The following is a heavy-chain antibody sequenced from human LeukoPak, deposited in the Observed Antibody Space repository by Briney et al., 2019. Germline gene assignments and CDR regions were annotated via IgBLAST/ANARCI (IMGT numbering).Heavy chain of an antibody. CDR3: AREGYGGNSAWDAFDI. CDR1: GGAISSGRYY. Sequence: SETLSLTCTVSGGAISSGRYYWSWIRQPAGKGLEWIGRIYTSGSTNYNPSLKSRVTISVDTSRNQFSLRLSSATAADTAVYYCAREGYGGNSAWDAFDIWGQGTMATVSS. J-gene: IGHJ3*02. V-gene: IGHV4-61*02. D-gene: IGHD4-23*01. CDR2: IYTSGST.